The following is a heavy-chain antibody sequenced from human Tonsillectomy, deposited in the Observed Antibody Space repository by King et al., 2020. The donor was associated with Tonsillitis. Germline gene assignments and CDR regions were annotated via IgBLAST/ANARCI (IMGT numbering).Heavy chain of an antibody. CDR1: GYSFTNYW. Sequence: VQLVESGAEVKKPGESLKISCKGSGYSFTNYWIAWVRQMPGKGLEWMGIIYPGDSDTIYSPSFQGQVTISADKSISTAYLQWSSLKASDTAMYYCARRPLTFVPGTMVYFEYWGQGTLVTVSS. V-gene: IGHV5-51*03. D-gene: IGHD3-10*01. CDR3: ARRPLTFVPGTMVYFEY. J-gene: IGHJ4*02. CDR2: IYPGDSDT.